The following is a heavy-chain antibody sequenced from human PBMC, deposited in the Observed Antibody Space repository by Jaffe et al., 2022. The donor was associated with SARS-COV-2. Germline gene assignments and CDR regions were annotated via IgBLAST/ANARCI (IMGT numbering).Heavy chain of an antibody. J-gene: IGHJ5*02. CDR2: IDPSDSYT. CDR3: ARQGTSPHSGSYYDWFDP. CDR1: GYSFTSYW. V-gene: IGHV5-10-1*03. Sequence: EVQLVQSGAEVKKPGESLRISCKGSGYSFTSYWISWVRQMPGKGLEWMGRIDPSDSYTNYSPSFQGHVTISADKSISTAYLQWSSLKASDTAMYYCARQGTSPHSGSYYDWFDPWGQGTLVTVSS. D-gene: IGHD1-26*01.